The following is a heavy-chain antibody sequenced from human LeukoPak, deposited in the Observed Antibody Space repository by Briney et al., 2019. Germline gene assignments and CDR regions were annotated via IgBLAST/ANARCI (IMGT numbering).Heavy chain of an antibody. V-gene: IGHV3-15*01. D-gene: IGHD3-10*01. CDR1: GFTFSSYA. Sequence: GGSLRLSCAASGFTFSSYAMSWVRQAPGKGLEWVGRIKSKTDGGTTDYAAPVKGRFTISRDDSKNTLYLQMNSLKTEDTAVYYCTTFSMVRGNSHWGQGTLVTVSS. J-gene: IGHJ4*02. CDR2: IKSKTDGGTT. CDR3: TTFSMVRGNSH.